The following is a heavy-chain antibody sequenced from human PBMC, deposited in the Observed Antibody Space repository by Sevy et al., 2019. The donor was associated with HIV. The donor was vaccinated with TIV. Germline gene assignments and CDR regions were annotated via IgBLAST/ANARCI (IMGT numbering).Heavy chain of an antibody. CDR2: ISSNGGST. CDR1: GFTFSSYA. D-gene: IGHD3-10*01. Sequence: GGSLRLPCAASGFTFSSYAMHWVRQAPGKGLEYVSAISSNGGSTYYANSVKGRFTISRDNSKNTLYLQMGSLRAEDMAVYYCARGLGANYYYYYMDVWGKGTTVTVSS. CDR3: ARGLGANYYYYYMDV. J-gene: IGHJ6*03. V-gene: IGHV3-64*01.